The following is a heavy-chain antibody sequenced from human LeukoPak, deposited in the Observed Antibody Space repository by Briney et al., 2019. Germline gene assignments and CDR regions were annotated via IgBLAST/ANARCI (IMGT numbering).Heavy chain of an antibody. J-gene: IGHJ5*02. Sequence: GGSLRLPCAASGFAFSSYAMSWVRQAPGKGLEWVSAIIGSGGSTYYADSVKGRFTISRDNSKSTLYLQVNSLRAEDTAVYYCAKDRHCGGGIWYLFDHWGQGTLVTVSS. CDR3: AKDRHCGGGIWYLFDH. CDR1: GFAFSSYA. D-gene: IGHD2-15*01. CDR2: IIGSGGST. V-gene: IGHV3-23*01.